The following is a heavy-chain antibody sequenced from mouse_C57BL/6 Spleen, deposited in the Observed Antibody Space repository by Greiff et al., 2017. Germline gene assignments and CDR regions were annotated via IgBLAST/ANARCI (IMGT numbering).Heavy chain of an antibody. V-gene: IGHV1-80*01. CDR3: ARDYYGSSSAWFAY. Sequence: VQVVESGAELVKPGASVKISCKASGYAFSSYWMNWVKQRPGKGLEWIGQIYPGDGDTNYNGKFKGKATLTADKSSSTAYMQLSSLTSEDSAVYFCARDYYGSSSAWFAYWGQGTLVTVSA. J-gene: IGHJ3*01. D-gene: IGHD1-1*01. CDR2: IYPGDGDT. CDR1: GYAFSSYW.